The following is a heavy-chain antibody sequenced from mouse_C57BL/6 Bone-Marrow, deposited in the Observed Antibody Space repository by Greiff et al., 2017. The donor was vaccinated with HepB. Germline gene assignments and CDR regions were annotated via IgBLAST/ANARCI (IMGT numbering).Heavy chain of an antibody. CDR2: INPSNGGT. V-gene: IGHV1-53*01. J-gene: IGHJ1*03. CDR3: ARVFDCYWYFDV. Sequence: QVQLQQPGTELVKPGASVKLSCKASGYTFTSYWLHWVKQRPGQGLEWIGNINPSNGGTNYNEKFKSKATLTVDKSASTAYMQLSSLTSEDSAVYYCARVFDCYWYFDVWGTGTTVTVSS. CDR1: GYTFTSYW.